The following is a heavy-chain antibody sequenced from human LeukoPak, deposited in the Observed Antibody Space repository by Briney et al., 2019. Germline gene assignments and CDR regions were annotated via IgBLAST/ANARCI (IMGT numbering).Heavy chain of an antibody. CDR1: GFTFSSYA. D-gene: IGHD3-10*01. CDR2: IGGSGVKT. V-gene: IGHV3-23*01. Sequence: GGSLRLSCAASGFTFSSYALTWVRQAPGKGLEWVSTIGGSGVKTYYADSVKGRFTISRDNSQNTLYLQMNSLRVDDTAVYYCAKDVTSLWFGESLDAFNVRGQGTMVTVSS. CDR3: AKDVTSLWFGESLDAFNV. J-gene: IGHJ3*01.